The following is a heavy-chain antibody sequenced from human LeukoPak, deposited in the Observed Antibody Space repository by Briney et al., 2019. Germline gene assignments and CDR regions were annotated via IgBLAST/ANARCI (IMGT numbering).Heavy chain of an antibody. J-gene: IGHJ3*02. CDR1: GFTFDDYA. D-gene: IGHD2-21*02. CDR2: ISWNRGKI. V-gene: IGHV3-9*03. Sequence: SLRLSCAASGFTFDDYAMHGLRQAPGKGGEGVSGISWNRGKIAYADCVTGRFTISRDNAKSSLYLQMNSLRAEDMALYYCAKDIGDYRAFDMWGQGTMVTVSS. CDR3: AKDIGDYRAFDM.